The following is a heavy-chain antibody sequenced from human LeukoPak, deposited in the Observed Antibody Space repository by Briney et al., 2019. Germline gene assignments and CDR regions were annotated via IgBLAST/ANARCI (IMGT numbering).Heavy chain of an antibody. CDR2: INHSGST. D-gene: IGHD2-21*02. CDR3: ARGGADCGGDCRYYFDY. V-gene: IGHV4-34*01. CDR1: GGSFSGYY. Sequence: KPSETLSLTCAVYGGSFSGYYWSWIRQPPGKGLEWIGEINHSGSTNYNPSLKSRVTISVDTSKNQFSLKLSSVTAADMAVYYCARGGADCGGDCRYYFDYWGQGTLVTVSS. J-gene: IGHJ4*02.